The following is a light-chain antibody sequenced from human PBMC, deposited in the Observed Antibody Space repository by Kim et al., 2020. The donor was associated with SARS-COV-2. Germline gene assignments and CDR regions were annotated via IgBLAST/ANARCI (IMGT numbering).Light chain of an antibody. Sequence: SASIRDRVTVTCRAVHDIGNSLAWLQQKPGKAPNSLIYAASSLQSGVPSKFSGSGSGTDFTLTISSLQPEDFAICYCQQYISYPHTFGQGTKLEI. CDR3: QQYISYPHT. CDR1: HDIGNS. V-gene: IGKV1-16*02. J-gene: IGKJ2*01. CDR2: AAS.